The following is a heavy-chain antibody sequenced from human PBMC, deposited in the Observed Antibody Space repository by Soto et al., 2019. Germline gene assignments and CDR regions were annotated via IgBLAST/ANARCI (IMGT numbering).Heavy chain of an antibody. D-gene: IGHD2-15*01. CDR1: GHTFTSYG. CDR2: ISAYNGNT. Sequence: QVQLVQSGAEVVKPGASVRVSCKTSGHTFTSYGFTWVRQAPGQGLEWMGWISAYNGNTNYAQKFQGRVTMTTDTSTSTAYMELRSLRSDDTAVYYYARALYCSGGSCYFDYWGQGTLVTVSS. J-gene: IGHJ4*02. CDR3: ARALYCSGGSCYFDY. V-gene: IGHV1-18*01.